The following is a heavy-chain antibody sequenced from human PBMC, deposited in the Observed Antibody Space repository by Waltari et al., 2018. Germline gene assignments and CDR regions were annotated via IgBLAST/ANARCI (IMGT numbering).Heavy chain of an antibody. CDR1: GGSISSGGYY. CDR3: ARDASLWFSDAFDI. Sequence: QVQLQESGPGLVKPSQTLSLTCTVSGGSISSGGYYWSWIRQHPGKGLEWIGYIYYSGSTYYNPSLKSRVTISVDTSKNQFSLKLSSVTAADTAVYYCARDASLWFSDAFDIWGQGTMVTVSS. D-gene: IGHD5-18*01. J-gene: IGHJ3*02. V-gene: IGHV4-31*03. CDR2: IYYSGST.